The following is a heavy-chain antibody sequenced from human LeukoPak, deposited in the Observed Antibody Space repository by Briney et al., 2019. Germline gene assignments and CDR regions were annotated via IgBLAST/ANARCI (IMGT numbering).Heavy chain of an antibody. CDR3: ARELSALLWFGEGG. CDR2: ISSSGSTI. Sequence: QPGGSLRLSCAASGFTFSSYEMNWVRQAPGKGLEWVSYISSSGSTIYYADSVKGRFTISRDNAKNSLYLQMNSLRAEDTAVYYCARELSALLWFGEGGRGQGTLVTVSS. V-gene: IGHV3-48*03. J-gene: IGHJ4*02. CDR1: GFTFSSYE. D-gene: IGHD3-10*01.